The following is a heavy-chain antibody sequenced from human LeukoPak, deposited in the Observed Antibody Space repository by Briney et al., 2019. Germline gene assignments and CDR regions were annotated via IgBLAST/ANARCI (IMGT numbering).Heavy chain of an antibody. D-gene: IGHD2/OR15-2a*01. CDR2: ISPGVSGYT. Sequence: GGSLRLSCLASGFSFNSYTMNWVREAPGKGLEWVSTISPGVSGYTWYAESVKGRFTISRDNPENSLYLQMDSLRADDTAVYYCVRDVSRRIGMDVWGQGTAVTVSS. V-gene: IGHV3-21*06. J-gene: IGHJ6*02. CDR1: GFSFNSYT. CDR3: VRDVSRRIGMDV.